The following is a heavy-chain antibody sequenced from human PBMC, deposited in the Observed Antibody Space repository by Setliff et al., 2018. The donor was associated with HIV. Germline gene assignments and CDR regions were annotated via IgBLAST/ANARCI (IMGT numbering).Heavy chain of an antibody. CDR2: IQYDGSEK. D-gene: IGHD2-15*01. J-gene: IGHJ6*02. V-gene: IGHV3-30*02. CDR3: AKDVCSGAYCYAYYYYGMDV. CDR1: GFTFSSFG. Sequence: PGGSLRLSCAASGFTFSSFGMHWVRQAPGKGLEWVSFIQYDGSEKYYADSVKGRFTISRDNSKNTLYLQMNSLRVEDTAVYYCAKDVCSGAYCYAYYYYGMDVWGQGTMVTVSS.